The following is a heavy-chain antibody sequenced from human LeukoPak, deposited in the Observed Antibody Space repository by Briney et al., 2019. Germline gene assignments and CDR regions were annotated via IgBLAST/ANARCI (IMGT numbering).Heavy chain of an antibody. Sequence: GGSLRLSCAASGFRFSTSGMHWVRQAPGKGLEWVSFIRFDGSDEDHGDSVKGRFTISRDNSNNTMYLQMNSLRAEDTAVYYCAKEVTYCSSSSCNDAFDVWGRGTMVIVSS. CDR2: IRFDGSDE. CDR1: GFRFSTSG. V-gene: IGHV3-30*02. D-gene: IGHD2-2*01. CDR3: AKEVTYCSSSSCNDAFDV. J-gene: IGHJ3*01.